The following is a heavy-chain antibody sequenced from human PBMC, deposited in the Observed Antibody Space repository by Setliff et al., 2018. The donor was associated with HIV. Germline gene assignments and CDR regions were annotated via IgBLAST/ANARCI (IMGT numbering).Heavy chain of an antibody. CDR1: GYSFSNYW. J-gene: IGHJ3*02. CDR2: IDPSDSYT. D-gene: IGHD5-12*01. V-gene: IGHV5-10-1*01. Sequence: PGESLKISCKASGYSFSNYWITWVRQMPGKGLEWMGRIDPSDSYTDYSQSFHGHVTLSVDRSINTAYLQWSSLKASDTAMYYCARVGPGHRDGKIYDTFDIWGQGTLVTVSS. CDR3: ARVGPGHRDGKIYDTFDI.